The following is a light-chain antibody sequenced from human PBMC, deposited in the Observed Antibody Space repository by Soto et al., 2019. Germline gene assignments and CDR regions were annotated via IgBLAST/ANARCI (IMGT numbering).Light chain of an antibody. CDR1: SSDVGAYDL. J-gene: IGLJ3*02. V-gene: IGLV2-14*02. Sequence: QSALTQPASVSGSPGQSITISCIGTSSDVGAYDLVSWYQQHPGTAPRLIIYENIRRPSTIASRFSGSKSGNTASLAISGLQSEDEADYYCAAWDDILNGWVFGGGTQLTVL. CDR2: ENI. CDR3: AAWDDILNGWV.